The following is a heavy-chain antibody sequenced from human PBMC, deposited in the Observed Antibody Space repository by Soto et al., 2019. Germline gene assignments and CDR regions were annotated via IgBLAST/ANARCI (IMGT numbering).Heavy chain of an antibody. V-gene: IGHV5-51*01. CDR1: GYSFGNYW. Sequence: GESLKISCQASGYSFGNYWIGWVRQMPGKGLEWMAIINTGDSESRYSPSFQGQVTITADKSINTAYLQMSSLRAEDTAVYYCARDPNLYCSGTDCYVYWGHGTLVTVSS. J-gene: IGHJ4*01. D-gene: IGHD2-2*01. CDR2: INTGDSES. CDR3: ARDPNLYCSGTDCYVY.